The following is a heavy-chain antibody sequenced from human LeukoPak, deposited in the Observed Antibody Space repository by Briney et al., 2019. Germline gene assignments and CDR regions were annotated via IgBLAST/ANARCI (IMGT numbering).Heavy chain of an antibody. J-gene: IGHJ4*02. CDR3: ARQRSGYGDYVDY. CDR1: GYSFTSHW. CDR2: IYPGDSDT. V-gene: IGHV5-51*01. Sequence: GESLKISCKASGYSFTSHWIGRVRQMPGKGLEWMGVIYPGDSDTRYSPSFQGQVTISADKSINTAYLQWSSLKASDTAIYYCARQRSGYGDYVDYWGLGTLVTVSS. D-gene: IGHD4-17*01.